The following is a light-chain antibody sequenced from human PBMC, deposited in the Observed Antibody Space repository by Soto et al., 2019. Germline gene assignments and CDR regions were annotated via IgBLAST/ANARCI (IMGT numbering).Light chain of an antibody. J-gene: IGLJ2*01. Sequence: QSALTQPASVSESPGQSITISCTGTSSDVGGYNYVTWYQQHPGKAPKLMIYDVSNRPSGVPNRFSGSKSGNTASLTISGLQADDEADYYCSSYRSGNTVVFGRGTKLTVL. CDR1: SSDVGGYNY. V-gene: IGLV2-14*01. CDR2: DVS. CDR3: SSYRSGNTVV.